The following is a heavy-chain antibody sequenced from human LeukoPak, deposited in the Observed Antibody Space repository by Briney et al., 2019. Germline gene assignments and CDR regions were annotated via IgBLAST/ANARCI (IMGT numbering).Heavy chain of an antibody. CDR3: ARKSLWFKYYDY. CDR2: TSYDGGNR. V-gene: IGHV3-30*01. Sequence: GTSLRLSCAASGFTFTSYTMHWVRQPPGQGLEWVAATSYDGGNRYYADYVKGRFTISRDNSNNTLFLQMKSLRPEDTAVYFCARKSLWFKYYDYWGQGIWVTVSS. J-gene: IGHJ4*02. CDR1: GFTFTSYT. D-gene: IGHD2-21*01.